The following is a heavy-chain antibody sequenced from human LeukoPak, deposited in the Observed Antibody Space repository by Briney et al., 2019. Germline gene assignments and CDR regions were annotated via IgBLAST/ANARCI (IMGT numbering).Heavy chain of an antibody. CDR3: ARGPYSYGPKNFDY. V-gene: IGHV4-39*01. J-gene: IGHJ4*02. CDR1: GDSISSSSYY. Sequence: SETLSPTCTVSGDSISSSSYYWGWIRQPPGKGLEWIGSIYYSGATYYNPSLNSRVTISEDTSKNQFSLKLSSVTAADTAVYYCARGPYSYGPKNFDYWGQGTLVTVSP. CDR2: IYYSGAT. D-gene: IGHD5-18*01.